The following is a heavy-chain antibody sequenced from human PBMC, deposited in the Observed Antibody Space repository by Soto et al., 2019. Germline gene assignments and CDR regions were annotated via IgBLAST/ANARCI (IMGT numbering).Heavy chain of an antibody. CDR3: ARDSISHGKTYVSDWYFEV. D-gene: IGHD3-10*02. J-gene: IGHJ2*01. V-gene: IGHV4-31*01. CDR2: IYPSGRT. Sequence: WTWIRQHPVNALEWIAYIYPSGRTYYNPYLESLVSISLDTSNNQFSLKLNSVSAADTAVYYCARDSISHGKTYVSDWYFEVWGRGTLVTVSS.